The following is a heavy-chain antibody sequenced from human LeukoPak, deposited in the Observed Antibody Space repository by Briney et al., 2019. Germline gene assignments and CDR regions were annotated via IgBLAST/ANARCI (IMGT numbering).Heavy chain of an antibody. V-gene: IGHV4-34*01. CDR2: INHSGST. J-gene: IGHJ5*02. CDR3: ARGKQGIAAALNWFDP. D-gene: IGHD6-13*01. Sequence: SETLSLTCAVYGGSFSGYYWSWIRQPPGKGLEWIGEINHSGSTNYNPSLKSRVTISVDMSKNQFSLKLSSVTAADTAVYYCARGKQGIAAALNWFDPWGQGTLVTVSS. CDR1: GGSFSGYY.